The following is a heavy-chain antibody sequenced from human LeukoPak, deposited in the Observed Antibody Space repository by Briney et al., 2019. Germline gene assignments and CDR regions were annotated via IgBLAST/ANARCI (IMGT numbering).Heavy chain of an antibody. CDR2: IGISGNTI. CDR1: GFTFSSYE. V-gene: IGHV3-48*03. Sequence: PGGSLRLSCAASGFTFSSYEMIWVRQAPGKGLEWVSYIGISGNTIYYADSVKGRFTVSRDNAKNTLFLQMNFLRDEDTAVYYCARGGSGGSSWPVDYWGQGTLVTVSS. J-gene: IGHJ4*02. D-gene: IGHD6-13*01. CDR3: ARGGSGGSSWPVDY.